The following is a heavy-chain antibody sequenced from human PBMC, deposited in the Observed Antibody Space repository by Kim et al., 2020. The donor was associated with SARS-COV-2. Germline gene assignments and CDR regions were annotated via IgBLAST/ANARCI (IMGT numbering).Heavy chain of an antibody. Sequence: GGSLRLSCAASGFTFSSYDMHWVRQATGKGLEWASAIGTAGDTYYPGSVKGRFTISRENAKNSLYLQMNSLRAGDTAVYYCARVKPTTIFGVVIRKHGMDVWGQGTTVTVSS. CDR3: ARVKPTTIFGVVIRKHGMDV. V-gene: IGHV3-13*01. J-gene: IGHJ6*02. CDR1: GFTFSSYD. D-gene: IGHD3-3*01. CDR2: IGTAGDT.